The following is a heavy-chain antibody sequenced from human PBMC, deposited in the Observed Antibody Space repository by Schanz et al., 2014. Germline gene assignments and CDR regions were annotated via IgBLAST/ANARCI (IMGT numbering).Heavy chain of an antibody. J-gene: IGHJ4*02. CDR2: IHYSGNR. CDR3: ARSEPLPTDDNTAYFLDY. V-gene: IGHV4-59*07. CDR1: GGSISRHY. D-gene: IGHD3-22*01. Sequence: VQLQQSGPGLVKPSDTLSLTCTVSGGSISRHYWSWIRQPPGKGLEWIGYIHYSGNRNYNPSLKIPVTISLDTYKSQFSLKLTSVTAADTAVYYCARSEPLPTDDNTAYFLDYWGQGTLVTVSS.